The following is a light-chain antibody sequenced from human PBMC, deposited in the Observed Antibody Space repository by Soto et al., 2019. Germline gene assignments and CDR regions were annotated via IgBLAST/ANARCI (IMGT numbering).Light chain of an antibody. V-gene: IGKV3-11*01. J-gene: IGKJ1*01. CDR3: QQRTTSPWT. CDR2: DAS. Sequence: EIVLTQSPATLSLSTGERVTLSCRASQSVGSHLLWYQQKPGRAPTALIFDASVRAAGIPARFSARGSGTDFTLTISSLEPEDFAVYYCQQRTTSPWTFGHGTRVEIK. CDR1: QSVGSH.